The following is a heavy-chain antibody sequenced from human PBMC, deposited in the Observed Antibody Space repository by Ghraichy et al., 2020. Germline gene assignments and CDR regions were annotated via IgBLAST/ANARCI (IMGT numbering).Heavy chain of an antibody. D-gene: IGHD2-2*01. Sequence: SETLSLTCTVSGGSISSISYYWGWIRQPPGKGLEWIGSIYYSGSTYYNPSLKSRVTISVDTSKNQFSLKLSSVTAADTAVYYCARRLDCSSTSCYDNWFDPWGQGTLVTVSS. CDR3: ARRLDCSSTSCYDNWFDP. CDR2: IYYSGST. J-gene: IGHJ5*02. CDR1: GGSISSISYY. V-gene: IGHV4-39*01.